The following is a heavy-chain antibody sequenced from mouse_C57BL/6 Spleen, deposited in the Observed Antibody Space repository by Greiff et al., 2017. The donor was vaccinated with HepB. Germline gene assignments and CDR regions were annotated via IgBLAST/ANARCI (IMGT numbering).Heavy chain of an antibody. CDR3: ARRVELWYAMDY. Sequence: VHVKQSGPELVKPGASVKISCKASGYSFTDYNMNWVKQSNGKSLEWIGVINPNYGTTSYNQKFKGKATLTVDQSSSTAYMQLNSLTSEDSAVYYCARRVELWYAMDYWGQGTSVTVSS. J-gene: IGHJ4*01. CDR1: GYSFTDYN. D-gene: IGHD1-1*02. V-gene: IGHV1-39*01. CDR2: INPNYGTT.